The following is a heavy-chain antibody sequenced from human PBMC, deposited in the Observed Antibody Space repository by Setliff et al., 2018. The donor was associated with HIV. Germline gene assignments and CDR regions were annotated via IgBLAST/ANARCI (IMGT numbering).Heavy chain of an antibody. CDR3: ARMGSGWFIGLDP. D-gene: IGHD6-19*01. CDR2: ISASNGDT. Sequence: GASVKVSCKASGYIFTSYLISWVRQAPGHGLEWMGWISASNGDTNYAQMFQGRVTMTTDTSTTTAYMELKSLRSDDTAVYYCARMGSGWFIGLDPWGHGSLVTVSS. V-gene: IGHV1-18*01. CDR1: GYIFTSYL. J-gene: IGHJ5*02.